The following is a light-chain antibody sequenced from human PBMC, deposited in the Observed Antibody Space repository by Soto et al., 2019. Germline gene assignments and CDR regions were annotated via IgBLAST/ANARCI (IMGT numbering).Light chain of an antibody. J-gene: IGKJ3*01. CDR3: HQYGTSPFT. CDR1: QSVSNSY. V-gene: IGKV3-20*01. CDR2: GAS. Sequence: EIVLRQSPGTLSMSPGERATLSCRASQSVSNSYLAWYQQKPGQAPRLLIYGASSRATGIPDSFSGSGSGTDFTLTISSLEPEDFAVYYCHQYGTSPFTFGPGTKVEI.